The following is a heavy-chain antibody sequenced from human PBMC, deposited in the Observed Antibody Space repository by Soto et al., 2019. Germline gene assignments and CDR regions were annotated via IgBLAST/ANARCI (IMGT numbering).Heavy chain of an antibody. Sequence: GGSLRLSCEASGFTFCDHHLDWVRQAPGKGLEWVGRSRNKAKRCTTEYDASVKGRFTISRDDSKSSLFLQMHSLKIEDTAMYYCARDGSRGTSSAFGSWGQGTRVTVSS. CDR2: SRNKAKRCTT. CDR1: GFTFCDHH. J-gene: IGHJ3*01. V-gene: IGHV3-72*01. CDR3: ARDGSRGTSSAFGS. D-gene: IGHD3-16*01.